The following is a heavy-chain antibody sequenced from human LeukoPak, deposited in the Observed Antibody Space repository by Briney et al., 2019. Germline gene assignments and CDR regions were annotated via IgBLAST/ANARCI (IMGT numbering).Heavy chain of an antibody. CDR2: INPNSGGT. D-gene: IGHD6-19*01. J-gene: IGHJ4*02. CDR3: ARGTSYTSGWWIYFDY. CDR1: GYTFTGYY. Sequence: ASVKVSCKASGYTFTGYYIHWVRQPPGHGLEWMGRINPNSGGTNYAQKFQGRVTMTRDTSISTVYMELSRLGSDDAAVYYCARGTSYTSGWWIYFDYWGQGTLVTVSS. V-gene: IGHV1-2*06.